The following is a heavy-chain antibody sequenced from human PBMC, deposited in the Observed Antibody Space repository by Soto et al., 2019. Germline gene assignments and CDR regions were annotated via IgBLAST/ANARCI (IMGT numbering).Heavy chain of an antibody. Sequence: QVQLVQSGAEVKKPGASVKVSCKASGYTFTSYDINWVRQATGQGLEWMGWMNPNSGNTGYAQKLQGTVTMNRHTCISTAYMELSSLRSEDTAVYYCAREVNYYGMDVWGQGTTVTVSS. CDR2: MNPNSGNT. V-gene: IGHV1-8*01. J-gene: IGHJ6*02. CDR3: AREVNYYGMDV. CDR1: GYTFTSYD.